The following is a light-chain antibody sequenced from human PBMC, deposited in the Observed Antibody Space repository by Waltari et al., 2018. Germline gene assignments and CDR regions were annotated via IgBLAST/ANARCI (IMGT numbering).Light chain of an antibody. Sequence: QSALTQPRSVSGSPGQSVTISCTGTSSDIGAFDFVSWYQQYPGQAPKLMIYDVNKRPPGVTDRFSAAKSGNTASLTISGLLNEDEADYFCCSYAGADTSVLFGGGTTVTVL. CDR1: SSDIGAFDF. J-gene: IGLJ2*01. V-gene: IGLV2-11*01. CDR2: DVN. CDR3: CSYAGADTSVL.